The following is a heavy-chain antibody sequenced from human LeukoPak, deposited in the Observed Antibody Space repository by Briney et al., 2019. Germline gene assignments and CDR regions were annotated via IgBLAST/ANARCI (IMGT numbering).Heavy chain of an antibody. V-gene: IGHV1-18*01. CDR2: ISAYNGNT. D-gene: IGHD3-16*02. CDR3: ARGVAGGSYRPYYFDY. CDR1: GYTFTSYG. J-gene: IGHJ4*02. Sequence: ASVKVSCKASGYTFTSYGISWVRQAPGQGLEWMGWISAYNGNTNYAQKLQGRVTMTTDTSTSTAYMELRSLGSDDTAVYYCARGVAGGSYRPYYFDYWGQGTLVTVSS.